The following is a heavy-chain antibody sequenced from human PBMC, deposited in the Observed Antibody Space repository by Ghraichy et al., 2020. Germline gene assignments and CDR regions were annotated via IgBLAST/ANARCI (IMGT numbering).Heavy chain of an antibody. Sequence: GESLNISCKGSGYSFTSYWIGWVRQMPGKGLEWMGIIYPGDSDTRYSPSFQGQVTISADKSISTAYLQWSSLKASDTAMYYCARHDPYDFWSGYFSVWGQGTTVTVSS. D-gene: IGHD3-3*01. J-gene: IGHJ6*02. CDR2: IYPGDSDT. CDR1: GYSFTSYW. V-gene: IGHV5-51*01. CDR3: ARHDPYDFWSGYFSV.